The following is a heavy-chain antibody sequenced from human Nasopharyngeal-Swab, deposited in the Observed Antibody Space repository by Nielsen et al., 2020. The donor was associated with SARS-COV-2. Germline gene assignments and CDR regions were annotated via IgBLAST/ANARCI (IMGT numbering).Heavy chain of an antibody. D-gene: IGHD3-10*01. Sequence: ASVKVSCKASGYTFTSFGMNWVRQAPGQGLERMGWINTNTGNPTYAQGFTGRFVFSLDTSVSTAYLQISSLKAEDTAVYYCARIIYYGSGSYYGNDYWGQGTLVTVSS. CDR3: ARIIYYGSGSYYGNDY. J-gene: IGHJ4*02. CDR2: INTNTGNP. CDR1: GYTFTSFG. V-gene: IGHV7-4-1*02.